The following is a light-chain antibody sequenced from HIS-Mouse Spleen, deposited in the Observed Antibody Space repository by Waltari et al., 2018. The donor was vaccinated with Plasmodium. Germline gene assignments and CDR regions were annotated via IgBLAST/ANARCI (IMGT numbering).Light chain of an antibody. V-gene: IGKV1-39*01. CDR3: QQSYSTPWT. J-gene: IGKJ1*01. CDR2: AAS. Sequence: DIQMTQSPSSLSASVGDRVTITCRASQSISSYLNWYQQKPGKATKVLMYAASSLQRGVPSRCSGSGSGTDFTLTISSLQPEDFATYYCQQSYSTPWTFGQGTKVEIK. CDR1: QSISSY.